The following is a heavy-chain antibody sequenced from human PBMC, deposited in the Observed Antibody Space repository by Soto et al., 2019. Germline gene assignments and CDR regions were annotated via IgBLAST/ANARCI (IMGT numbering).Heavy chain of an antibody. D-gene: IGHD2-2*01. CDR3: ARDEAYGEYQLLQQGWFDP. Sequence: GGSLRLSCAASGFTFSNYAMSWVRQAPGKGLEWVSSITNSGSGTYYVDSVQGRFTISRDNFKNTLYLQMNSLRVEDTAVYYCARDEAYGEYQLLQQGWFDPWGQGTLVTVSS. CDR2: ITNSGSGT. V-gene: IGHV3-23*01. J-gene: IGHJ5*02. CDR1: GFTFSNYA.